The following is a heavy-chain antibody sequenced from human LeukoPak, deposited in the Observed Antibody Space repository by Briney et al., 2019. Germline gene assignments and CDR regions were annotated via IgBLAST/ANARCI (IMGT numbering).Heavy chain of an antibody. Sequence: GASVKVSCKASGYPFSAYFMHWVRQAPGQGLEWMGWINPNSGGTNSVQKFQGRVTMTRDTSINTAYMELSSLRSEDTAVYYCAREVIAVAGTIDYWGQGTLVTVSS. J-gene: IGHJ4*02. D-gene: IGHD6-19*01. V-gene: IGHV1-2*02. CDR3: AREVIAVAGTIDY. CDR1: GYPFSAYF. CDR2: INPNSGGT.